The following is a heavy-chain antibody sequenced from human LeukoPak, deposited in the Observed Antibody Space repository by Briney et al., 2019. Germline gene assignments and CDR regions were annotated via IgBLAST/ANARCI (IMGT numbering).Heavy chain of an antibody. CDR3: ARGYYGSGSYYTGDDY. Sequence: GSSVKVSCKASGGTFSSYAISWVRQAPGQGLEWMGRIIPILGIANYAQKSQGRVTITADKSTSTAYMELSSLRSEDTAVYYCARGYYGSGSYYTGDDYWGQGTLVTVSS. CDR2: IIPILGIA. CDR1: GGTFSSYA. D-gene: IGHD3-10*01. V-gene: IGHV1-69*04. J-gene: IGHJ4*02.